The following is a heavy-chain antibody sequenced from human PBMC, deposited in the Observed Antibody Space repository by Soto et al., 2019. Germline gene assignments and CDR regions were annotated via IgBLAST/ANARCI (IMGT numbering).Heavy chain of an antibody. Sequence: GESLKISCKGSGYTFNNYWIVWVRQMPGKGLEWMGIIYPGDSDTRYSPSFQGQVSISADRSISTAYLQWTSLKASDSAMYYCARLPAALGAARPYYFDYWGQGTLVTVSS. J-gene: IGHJ4*02. V-gene: IGHV5-51*01. D-gene: IGHD6-6*01. CDR3: ARLPAALGAARPYYFDY. CDR2: IYPGDSDT. CDR1: GYTFNNYW.